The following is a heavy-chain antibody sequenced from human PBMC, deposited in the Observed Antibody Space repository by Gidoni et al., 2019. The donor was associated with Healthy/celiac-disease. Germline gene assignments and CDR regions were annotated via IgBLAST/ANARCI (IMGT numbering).Heavy chain of an antibody. D-gene: IGHD3-22*01. CDR3: ARGRYYYDSSGYSMNY. Sequence: QVQLVQSGAEVTKPGASVKVSCTASGYTFPGHYMHWVRQAPGQGLEWMGWINPNSGGTNYAQKFQGRVTMTRDTSISTAYMELSRLRSDDTAVYYCARGRYYYDSSGYSMNYWGQGTLVTVSS. J-gene: IGHJ4*02. CDR1: GYTFPGHY. CDR2: INPNSGGT. V-gene: IGHV1-2*02.